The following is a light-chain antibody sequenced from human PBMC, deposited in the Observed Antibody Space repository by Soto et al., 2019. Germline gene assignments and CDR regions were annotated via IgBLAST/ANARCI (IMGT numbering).Light chain of an antibody. J-gene: IGKJ4*01. V-gene: IGKV1-39*01. Sequence: DIQMTQSPSSLSASVGDRVTITCRASQSISSYLNWYQQKPGKAPKLLIYAASSLQSGVPSRFSGSGSGTDFTATIISLQPEDFATYYCQQSYSTPLSFGGGTKVEIK. CDR1: QSISSY. CDR2: AAS. CDR3: QQSYSTPLS.